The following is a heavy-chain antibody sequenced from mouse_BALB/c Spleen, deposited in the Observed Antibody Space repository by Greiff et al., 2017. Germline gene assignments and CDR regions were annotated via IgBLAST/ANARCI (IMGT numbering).Heavy chain of an antibody. D-gene: IGHD2-10*02. CDR3: ARPYGNYGAWFAY. J-gene: IGHJ3*01. V-gene: IGHV1S137*01. CDR1: GYTFTDYA. CDR2: ISTYYGDA. Sequence: VQLQQSGAELVRPGVSVKISCKGSGYTFTDYAMHWVKQSHAKSLEWIGVISTYYGDASYNQEFKGKATMTVDKSSSTAYMELARLTSEDSAIYYCARPYGNYGAWFAYWGQGTLVTVAA.